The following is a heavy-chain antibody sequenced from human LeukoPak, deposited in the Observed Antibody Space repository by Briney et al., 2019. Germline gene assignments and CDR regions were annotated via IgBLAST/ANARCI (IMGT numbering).Heavy chain of an antibody. D-gene: IGHD5-12*01. CDR2: INHSGST. Sequence: KASETLSLTCAVYGGSFSGYYWSWIRQPPGKGLEWIGEINHSGSTNYNPSLKSRVTISVDTSKNQFSLKLSSVTAADTAVYYCATYSGYDDAYAFDIWGQGTMVTVSS. CDR1: GGSFSGYY. J-gene: IGHJ3*02. V-gene: IGHV4-34*01. CDR3: ATYSGYDDAYAFDI.